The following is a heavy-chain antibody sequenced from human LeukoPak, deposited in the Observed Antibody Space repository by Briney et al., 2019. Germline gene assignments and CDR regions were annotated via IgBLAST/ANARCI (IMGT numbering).Heavy chain of an antibody. J-gene: IGHJ4*02. V-gene: IGHV3-30-3*01. CDR3: AKDRGYCSGVNCYRFDY. CDR2: ISFDGGNK. CDR1: GFTFSAYA. D-gene: IGHD2-15*01. Sequence: GGSLRLSCAASGFTFSAYAMHWVRQAPGKGLEWVAVISFDGGNKYSADSVKGRSTISRDNSNNTLYLQMNSLRAEDTAVYYCAKDRGYCSGVNCYRFDYWGQGTLVTVSS.